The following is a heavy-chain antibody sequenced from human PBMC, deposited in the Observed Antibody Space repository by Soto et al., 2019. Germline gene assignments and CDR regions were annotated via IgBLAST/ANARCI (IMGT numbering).Heavy chain of an antibody. CDR1: GYTFTSYG. CDR2: ISAYNGNT. Sequence: ASVKVSCKASGYTFTSYGISWVRQAPGQGLEWMGWISAYNGNTNYAQKLQGRVTMTTDTSTSTAYMELRSLRSDDTAVYYCASTPNYYDSSGNNWFDPWGQGTLVTVSS. V-gene: IGHV1-18*01. D-gene: IGHD3-22*01. J-gene: IGHJ5*02. CDR3: ASTPNYYDSSGNNWFDP.